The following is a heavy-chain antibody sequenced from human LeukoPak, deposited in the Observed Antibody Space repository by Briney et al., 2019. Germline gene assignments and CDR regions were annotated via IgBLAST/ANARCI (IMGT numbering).Heavy chain of an antibody. J-gene: IGHJ4*02. V-gene: IGHV4-30-2*01. CDR1: GGSISSGAYY. CDR3: ARDGDGQQQLVLG. Sequence: PSETLSLTCTVSGGSISSGAYYWSWIRQPPGKGLEWIGYIYHSGSTYYNPSLKSRVTISVDTSKNQFSLKLSSVTAADTAVYYCARDGDGQQQLVLGWGQGTLVTVSS. CDR2: IYHSGST. D-gene: IGHD6-13*01.